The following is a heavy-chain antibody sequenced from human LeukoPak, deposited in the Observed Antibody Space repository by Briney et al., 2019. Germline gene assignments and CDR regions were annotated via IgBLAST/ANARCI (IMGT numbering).Heavy chain of an antibody. CDR3: ARLDCFVEGCYNH. CDR2: VSSDGTT. V-gene: IGHV4-59*08. D-gene: IGHD2-15*01. J-gene: IGHJ4*02. Sequence: PSETLSLTCSVSGDSVTSSCWNWIRQPPGKGLEWIGYVSSDGTTNYTPSLRSRPIMSVDTAKNDISLILTSVTASDTAIYYCARLDCFVEGCYNHWGRGTLVTVSS. CDR1: GDSVTSSC.